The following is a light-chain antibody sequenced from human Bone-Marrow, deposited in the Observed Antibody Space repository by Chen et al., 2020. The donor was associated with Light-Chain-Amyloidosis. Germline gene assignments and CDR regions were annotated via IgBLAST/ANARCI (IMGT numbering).Light chain of an antibody. J-gene: IGKJ4*01. CDR3: QQYGTLPLS. CDR1: QTISSNY. CDR2: GSS. Sequence: ELVLTQSPGTLSLSPGEVANLSCRASQTISSNYLTWYQQKFGQAPRLLIYGSSSRATGIPDRFTGSGSGTDCTLTINRLEPEDFAMYYWQQYGTLPLSFGGGTKVEIK. V-gene: IGKV3-20*01.